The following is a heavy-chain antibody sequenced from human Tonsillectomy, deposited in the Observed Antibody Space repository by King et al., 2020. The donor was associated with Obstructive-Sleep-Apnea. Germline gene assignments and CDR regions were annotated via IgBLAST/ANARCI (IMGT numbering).Heavy chain of an antibody. CDR2: ISSSSSTI. CDR3: ASLLGYCSSTSCYGSYGMDV. Sequence: VQLVESGGGLVQPGGSLRLSCAASGFTFSSYSMNWVRQAPGKGLEWVSYISSSSSTIYYADSVKGRFTISRDNAKNSLYLQMNSLGAEDTAVYYCASLLGYCSSTSCYGSYGMDVWGQGTTVTVSS. D-gene: IGHD2-2*01. V-gene: IGHV3-48*04. CDR1: GFTFSSYS. J-gene: IGHJ6*02.